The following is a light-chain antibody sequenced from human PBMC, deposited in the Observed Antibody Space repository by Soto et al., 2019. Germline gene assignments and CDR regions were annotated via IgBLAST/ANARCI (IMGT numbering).Light chain of an antibody. J-gene: IGLJ2*01. V-gene: IGLV4-69*01. CDR2: LNSDGSH. CDR3: QTWGSGPVV. Sequence: QSVLTQSPSASASLGASVKLTCTLSSGHSSYAIAWHQQQPEKGPRYLMKLNSDGSHSKGDGIPDRFSGSSSGAERYLTISRLQSEHEADYYCQTWGSGPVVFGGGTKLTLL. CDR1: SGHSSYA.